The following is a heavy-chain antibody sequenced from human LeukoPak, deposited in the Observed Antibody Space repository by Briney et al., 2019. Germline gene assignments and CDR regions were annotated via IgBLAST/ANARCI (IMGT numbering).Heavy chain of an antibody. J-gene: IGHJ4*02. Sequence: GGSLRLSCAASGFTFSNYAMSWVRQAPGKGLEWVSAISGSGGSTYYADSVKGRFTISRDNSMNTLYLQMNSLRGEDTAVYYCANRPTTSYFDYWGQGTLVTVSS. CDR2: ISGSGGST. V-gene: IGHV3-23*01. CDR1: GFTFSNYA. CDR3: ANRPTTSYFDY. D-gene: IGHD4-17*01.